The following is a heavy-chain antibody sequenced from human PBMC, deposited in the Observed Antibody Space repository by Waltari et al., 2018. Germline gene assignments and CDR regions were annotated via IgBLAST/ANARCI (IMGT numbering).Heavy chain of an antibody. J-gene: IGHJ4*02. V-gene: IGHV4-39*07. Sequence: QLQLQESGPGLVKPSETLSLTCTVSGGSISSSSYYWGWIRQPPGKGLEWIGSIYYSGSTYSNPSLKSRVTISVDTSKNQFSLKLSSVTAADTAVYYCARVGVGATGPRDYWGQGTLVTVSS. CDR2: IYYSGST. D-gene: IGHD1-26*01. CDR1: GGSISSSSYY. CDR3: ARVGVGATGPRDY.